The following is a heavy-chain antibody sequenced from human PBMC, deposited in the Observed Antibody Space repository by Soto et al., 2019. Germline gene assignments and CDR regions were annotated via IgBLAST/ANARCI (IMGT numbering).Heavy chain of an antibody. V-gene: IGHV3-30*18. Sequence: QVQLVESGGGVVQPGRSLRLSCAASGFTFSSYVMHWVRQAPGKGLEWVAVISYDGGNKYYADSVKGRFTISRDNSKNTLYLQMNRLRTEDTAVYYCAKEYTTGPTFDYWGQGTLATVSS. CDR2: ISYDGGNK. J-gene: IGHJ4*02. CDR1: GFTFSSYV. CDR3: AKEYTTGPTFDY. D-gene: IGHD1-1*01.